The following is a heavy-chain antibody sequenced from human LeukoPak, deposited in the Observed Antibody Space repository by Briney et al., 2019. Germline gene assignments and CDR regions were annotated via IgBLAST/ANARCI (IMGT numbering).Heavy chain of an antibody. CDR1: GGTFSSYA. CDR3: ARVAKGVRGVIHNWFDP. V-gene: IGHV1-69*13. J-gene: IGHJ5*02. Sequence: ASVKVSCKASGGTFSSYAISWVRQAPGQGLEWMGGIIPIFGTANYAQKFQGRVTITADESTSTAYMELSSLRSEDTAVYYCARVAKGVRGVIHNWFDPWGQGTLVTVSS. D-gene: IGHD3-10*01. CDR2: IIPIFGTA.